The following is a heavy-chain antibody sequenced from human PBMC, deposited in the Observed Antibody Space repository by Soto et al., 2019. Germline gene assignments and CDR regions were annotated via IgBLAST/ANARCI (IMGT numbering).Heavy chain of an antibody. CDR3: AAPAPQWWLVS. V-gene: IGHV3-9*01. CDR2: ITWNRLSL. Sequence: EVQLVESGGGLVQPGRSLRLSCAASGFTFDDYAMHWVRQTPGKGLEWVSGITWNRLSLAYADSVKGRFTISRDNAKNSLYLQMNSLRAEDTAFYYCAAPAPQWWLVSWGQGTLVTVSS. CDR1: GFTFDDYA. J-gene: IGHJ5*02. D-gene: IGHD6-19*01.